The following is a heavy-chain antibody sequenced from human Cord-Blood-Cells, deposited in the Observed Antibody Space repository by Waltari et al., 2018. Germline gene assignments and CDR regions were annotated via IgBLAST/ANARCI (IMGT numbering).Heavy chain of an antibody. CDR3: ARIAPTGDFDY. V-gene: IGHV2-70*04. J-gene: IGHJ4*02. CDR1: GFSPSTSGMR. D-gene: IGHD7-27*01. CDR2: IDWDDDK. Sequence: QFTFKESGPALLKPTQTLTMTCTFSGFSPSTSGMRVSWIRQPPGKALEWLARIDWDDDKFYSTSLKTRLTISKDTSKNQVVLTMTNMDPVDTATYYFARIAPTGDFDYWGQGTLVTVSS.